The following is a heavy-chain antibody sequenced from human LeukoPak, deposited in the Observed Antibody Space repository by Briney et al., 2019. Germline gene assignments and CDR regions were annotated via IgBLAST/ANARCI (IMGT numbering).Heavy chain of an antibody. V-gene: IGHV4-59*01. CDR3: ARCSSGGSCYVVE. J-gene: IGHJ4*02. CDR1: GGSISTYY. Sequence: SETLSLTCTVFGGSISTYYWSWIRQPPGKGLEWIGYIYYDGSTIYNPSLKSRVTISVDTSKNQFSLKLSSVTAADTAVYYCARCSSGGSCYVVEWGQGALVTVSS. CDR2: IYYDGST. D-gene: IGHD2-15*01.